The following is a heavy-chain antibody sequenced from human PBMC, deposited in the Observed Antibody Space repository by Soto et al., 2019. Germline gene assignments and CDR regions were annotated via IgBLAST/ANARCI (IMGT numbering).Heavy chain of an antibody. D-gene: IGHD2-2*01. CDR3: ATSTSSPYLAY. CDR2: VSYDGNNK. J-gene: IGHJ4*02. Sequence: QVRLVESEGGVVKPGRSLRLSCAASGFTFSSFALHWVRQAPGKGLDWVALVSYDGNNKFYADSVKGRFTISRDNSKKTLHLQMNGLRPEDTAVYYCATSTSSPYLAYWGQGTLFTVSS. CDR1: GFTFSSFA. V-gene: IGHV3-30-3*01.